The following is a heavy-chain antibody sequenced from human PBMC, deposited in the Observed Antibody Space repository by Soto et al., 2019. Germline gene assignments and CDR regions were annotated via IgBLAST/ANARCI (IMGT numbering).Heavy chain of an antibody. J-gene: IGHJ4*02. V-gene: IGHV6-1*01. CDR3: ASTYGNNWSQMFPPYFYFDS. Sequence: SETLSLTCAISGDSVSSNSAAWNWIRQSPSRGLEWLGRTYYRSKWSNDYAISVRSRITINPDTSKNQFSLQLNSVTPEDTAVYYCASTYGNNWSQMFPPYFYFDSWGQGTLVTVSS. D-gene: IGHD1-1*01. CDR2: TYYRSKWSN. CDR1: GDSVSSNSAA.